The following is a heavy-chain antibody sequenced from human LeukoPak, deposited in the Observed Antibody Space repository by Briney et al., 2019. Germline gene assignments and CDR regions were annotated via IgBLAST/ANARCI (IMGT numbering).Heavy chain of an antibody. J-gene: IGHJ5*02. Sequence: PGGSLRLSCAASGFTFSSYAIHWVRQAPGKGLEWVAVISYDGSNKYYADSVKGRFTISRDNSKNTLYLQMNSLRAEDTAVYYCAKDPFGWYSSSWSWFDPWGQGTLVTVSS. V-gene: IGHV3-30*04. CDR3: AKDPFGWYSSSWSWFDP. CDR2: ISYDGSNK. CDR1: GFTFSSYA. D-gene: IGHD6-13*01.